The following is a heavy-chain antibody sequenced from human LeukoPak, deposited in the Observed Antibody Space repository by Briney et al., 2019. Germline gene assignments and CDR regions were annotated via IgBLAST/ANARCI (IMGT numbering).Heavy chain of an antibody. V-gene: IGHV3-9*01. J-gene: IGHJ2*01. D-gene: IGHD1-26*01. CDR2: ISWNSGSI. CDR3: ARDGGWDVHAWYFDL. Sequence: GRSLRLSCAASGFTFDDYAMHWVRQAPGKGLEWVSGISWNSGSIGYADSVKGRLNISRDSARNTMYMQMKRLRVEDTAVYYCARDGGWDVHAWYFDLWGPGTLVTVYS. CDR1: GFTFDDYA.